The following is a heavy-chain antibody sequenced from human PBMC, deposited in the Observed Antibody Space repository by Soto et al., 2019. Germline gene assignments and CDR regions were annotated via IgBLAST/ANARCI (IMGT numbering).Heavy chain of an antibody. V-gene: IGHV5-51*01. CDR3: ARLNTIRFLEWLFTPDYYYGMDV. J-gene: IGHJ6*02. CDR2: IYPGDSDT. D-gene: IGHD3-3*01. Sequence: GYSLTMSCKGPGYSIAYYWIGWVCLMPGKGLEWMGIIYPGDSDTRYSPSFQGQVTISADKSISTAYLQWSSLKASDTAMYYCARLNTIRFLEWLFTPDYYYGMDVWGQGTMVTVS. CDR1: GYSIAYYW.